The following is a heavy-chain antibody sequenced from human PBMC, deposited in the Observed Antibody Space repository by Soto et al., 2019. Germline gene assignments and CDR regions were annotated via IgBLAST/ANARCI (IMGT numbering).Heavy chain of an antibody. CDR2: IKSDGTRR. J-gene: IGHJ4*02. V-gene: IGHV3-74*01. CDR1: GFSFSSYW. D-gene: IGHD3-16*01. Sequence: GGSLRLSCAASGFSFSSYWMHWVRQVPGKGLVWVSRIKSDGTRRDYAESVKGRFTISRDNAKNTLYLRMISLRVEDTAVYYCGKPEEMAELILNWGQGSLVTVYS. CDR3: GKPEEMAELILN.